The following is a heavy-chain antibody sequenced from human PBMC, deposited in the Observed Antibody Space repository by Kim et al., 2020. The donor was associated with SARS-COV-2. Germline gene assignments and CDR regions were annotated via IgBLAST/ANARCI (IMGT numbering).Heavy chain of an antibody. D-gene: IGHD5-12*01. CDR1: GGTFSSYA. Sequence: SVKVTCKASGGTFSSYAISWVRQAPGQGLEWMGGIIPIFGTGKYRQKFQGRVTITADESTSTAYMELSSLRSEDTAVYYCARSIGYDSYYYYGMDVWGQGTTVTVSS. CDR3: ARSIGYDSYYYYGMDV. CDR2: IIPIFGTG. V-gene: IGHV1-69*13. J-gene: IGHJ6*02.